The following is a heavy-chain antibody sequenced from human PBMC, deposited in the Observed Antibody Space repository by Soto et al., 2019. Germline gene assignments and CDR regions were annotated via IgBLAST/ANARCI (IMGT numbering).Heavy chain of an antibody. J-gene: IGHJ6*02. V-gene: IGHV1-69*13. CDR1: GGTFSSYA. CDR2: IIPIFGTA. CDR3: ARDSPSITMVRGWDYYYGMDV. Sequence: ASVKVSCKASGGTFSSYAISWVRQAPGQGLEWMGGIIPIFGTANYAQKFQGRVTITADESTSTAYMELSSLRSEDTAVYYCARDSPSITMVRGWDYYYGMDVWGQGTTVTVSS. D-gene: IGHD3-10*01.